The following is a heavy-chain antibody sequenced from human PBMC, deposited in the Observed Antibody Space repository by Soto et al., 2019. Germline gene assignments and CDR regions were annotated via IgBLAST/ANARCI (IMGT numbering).Heavy chain of an antibody. V-gene: IGHV4-59*01. CDR2: VHYSGST. Sequence: QVQLQESGPGLVKPSETLSLTCTVFGGAISNYYWSWIRQPPGKGLEWIGYVHYSGSTNFNPSLKSRVTISVDTSKNQFSLKLSSVTAADTAVYYCAREDYYYMDVWGKGTTVTVSS. CDR3: AREDYYYMDV. CDR1: GGAISNYY. J-gene: IGHJ6*03.